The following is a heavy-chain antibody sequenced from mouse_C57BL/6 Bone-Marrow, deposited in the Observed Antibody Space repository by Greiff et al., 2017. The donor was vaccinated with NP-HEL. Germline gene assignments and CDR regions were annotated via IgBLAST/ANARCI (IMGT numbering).Heavy chain of an antibody. V-gene: IGHV1-4*01. D-gene: IGHD5-1-1*01. J-gene: IGHJ2*01. CDR3: ARKYSYYFDY. CDR1: GYTFTSYT. CDR2: INPSSGYT. Sequence: QVQLKQSGAELARPGASVKMSCKASGYTFTSYTMHWVKQRPGQGLEWIGYINPSSGYTKYNQKFKDKATLTADKSSSTAYMQLSSLTSEDAAVYYCARKYSYYFDYWGQGTTLTVSS.